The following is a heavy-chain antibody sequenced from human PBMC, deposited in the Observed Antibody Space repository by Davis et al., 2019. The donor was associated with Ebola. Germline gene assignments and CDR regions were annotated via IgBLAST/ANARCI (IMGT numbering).Heavy chain of an antibody. V-gene: IGHV1-3*01. Sequence: ASVKVSCKASGYTFTSYAMHWVRQAPGQRLEWMGWINAGNGNTKYSQKFQGRVTITRDTSASTAYMELSSLRSEDTAVYYCARMLWSGYYFDYWGQGTLVTVSS. CDR2: INAGNGNT. CDR3: ARMLWSGYYFDY. D-gene: IGHD3-10*02. CDR1: GYTFTSYA. J-gene: IGHJ4*02.